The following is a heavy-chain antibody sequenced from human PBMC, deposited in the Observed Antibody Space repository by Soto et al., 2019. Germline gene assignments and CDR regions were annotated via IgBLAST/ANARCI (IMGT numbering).Heavy chain of an antibody. D-gene: IGHD6-6*01. V-gene: IGHV5-51*01. CDR1: GDSFTSYW. Sequence: LVESLTTWCKGSGDSFTSYWIGWVLQMPGKGLEWMGIIYPGDSDTRYSPSFQGQVTISADKSISTAYLQWSSLKASDTAMYYCPRRLPYSTSNDAFDIWGQGTMVSVSS. CDR2: IYPGDSDT. CDR3: PRRLPYSTSNDAFDI. J-gene: IGHJ3*02.